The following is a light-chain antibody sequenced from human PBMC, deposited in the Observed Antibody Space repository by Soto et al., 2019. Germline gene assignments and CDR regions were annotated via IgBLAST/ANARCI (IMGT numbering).Light chain of an antibody. Sequence: DNQMTQSPSSLSASVGDRVAMTCRASQGISSWLAWYQQKPGKAPKLLIYTASSLQTGVPSRFGGSGSGTDFTLTITSLQPEDFATYYCQQTNSFPLTFGAGTKVDIK. CDR1: QGISSW. CDR3: QQTNSFPLT. V-gene: IGKV1-12*01. CDR2: TAS. J-gene: IGKJ4*01.